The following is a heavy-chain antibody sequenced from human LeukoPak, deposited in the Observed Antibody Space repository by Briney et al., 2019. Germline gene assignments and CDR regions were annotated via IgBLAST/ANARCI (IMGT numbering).Heavy chain of an antibody. CDR2: INPNSGGT. CDR3: ARECYGSGSYYCDY. V-gene: IGHV1-2*04. J-gene: IGHJ4*02. Sequence: ASVKVSCKASGYTFINFYMHWVRQAPGQGLEWMGWINPNSGGTNYAQKFQGWVTMTRDTSISTAYMELSRLRSDDTAVYYCARECYGSGSYYCDYWGQGTLVTVSS. D-gene: IGHD3-10*01. CDR1: GYTFINFY.